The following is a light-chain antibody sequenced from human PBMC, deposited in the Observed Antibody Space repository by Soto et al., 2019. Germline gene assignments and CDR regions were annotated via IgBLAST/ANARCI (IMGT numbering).Light chain of an antibody. CDR3: QQYSYWPRT. J-gene: IGKJ1*01. V-gene: IGKV3-15*01. CDR2: GAS. Sequence: IVMTQSPATLSVSPGEEATLACRASQSLRSNLAWYQQKPGQAPRLLIYGASTRATGIPARFSGSGSGTEFTLTISSLQSEDFAVYYCQQYSYWPRTFGQGTKVDIK. CDR1: QSLRSN.